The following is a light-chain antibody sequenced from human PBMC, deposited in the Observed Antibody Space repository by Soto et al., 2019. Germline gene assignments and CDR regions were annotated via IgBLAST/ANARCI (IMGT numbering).Light chain of an antibody. V-gene: IGKV2-28*01. CDR1: QSLLHSNGYNY. J-gene: IGKJ4*01. CDR3: MQALQTPPELT. Sequence: DIVMTQSPLSLPVTPGEPASISCRSSQSLLHSNGYNYLDWYPQKPGQSPQLLIYLGSNRASGVPDRFSGSGSGTDFTLKISRVEAEDVGVYYCMQALQTPPELTFGGGTKVDIK. CDR2: LGS.